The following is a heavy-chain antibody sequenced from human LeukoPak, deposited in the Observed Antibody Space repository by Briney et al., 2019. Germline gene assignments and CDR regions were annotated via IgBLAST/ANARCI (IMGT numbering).Heavy chain of an antibody. J-gene: IGHJ4*02. CDR3: ARDRIQLWLDY. CDR2: MYHSGSA. D-gene: IGHD5-18*01. V-gene: IGHV4-59*12. Sequence: SETLSLTCTVSGGSIDSYFWTWIRQPPGKGLEFIGNMYHSGSASYNASLKGRATISLESSRKQFSLKLTSVTAADTAVYYCARDRIQLWLDYWGQGTLVTVSS. CDR1: GGSIDSYF.